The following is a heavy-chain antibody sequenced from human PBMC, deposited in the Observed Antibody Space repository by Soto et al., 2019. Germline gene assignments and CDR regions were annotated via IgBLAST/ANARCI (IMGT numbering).Heavy chain of an antibody. CDR3: GTPAGGQGGDGMDV. Sequence: SETLSLTCTVSGGSVSSGSYYWSWIRQPPGKGLEWIGYIYYRGSTNYNPSLKSRVTISVDTSKNQFSLKLSSMTAADTAVYYCGTPAGGQGGDGMDVWGQGTTVTVSS. CDR2: IYYRGST. CDR1: GGSVSSGSYY. D-gene: IGHD6-25*01. V-gene: IGHV4-61*01. J-gene: IGHJ6*02.